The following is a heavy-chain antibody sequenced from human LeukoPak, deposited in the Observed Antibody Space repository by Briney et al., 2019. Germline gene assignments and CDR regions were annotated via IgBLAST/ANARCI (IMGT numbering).Heavy chain of an antibody. J-gene: IGHJ4*02. CDR1: GFTFSSYW. D-gene: IGHD1-14*01. CDR3: ARDNRHIDY. Sequence: GGSLRLSCEASGFTFSSYWMSWVRQAPGKGLEWVANIKQDGSEKYYVDSVKGRFTISRDNAKNSLYLQMNSLRAEDTAVYYCARDNRHIDYWGQGTLVTVSS. V-gene: IGHV3-7*01. CDR2: IKQDGSEK.